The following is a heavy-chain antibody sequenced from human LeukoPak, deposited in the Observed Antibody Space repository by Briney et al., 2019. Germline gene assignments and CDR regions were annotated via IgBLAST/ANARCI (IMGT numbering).Heavy chain of an antibody. CDR3: AKGYSYATRPFWDY. CDR1: GFTFSSYA. CDR2: ISGSGGST. D-gene: IGHD5-18*01. J-gene: IGHJ4*02. Sequence: PGGSLRLSXAASGFTFSSYAMSWVRQAPGKGLEWVSAISGSGGSTYYADSVKGRFTISRDNSKNTLYLQMNSLRAEDTAVYYCAKGYSYATRPFWDYWGPGTLVTVSS. V-gene: IGHV3-23*01.